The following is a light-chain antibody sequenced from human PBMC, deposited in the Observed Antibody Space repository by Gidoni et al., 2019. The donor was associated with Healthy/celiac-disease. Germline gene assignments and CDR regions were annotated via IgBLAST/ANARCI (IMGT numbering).Light chain of an antibody. J-gene: IGKJ2*01. CDR1: QSIRSY. CDR3: QQSYSTPRT. Sequence: DSQMTQSPSSLSASVGDRVTITCRASQSIRSYLNWYPQKPGKAPKLLIYAASSLQSGVPSRFSGSGSGTDFTLTISSLQPEDFATYYCQQSYSTPRTFGQXTKLEIK. CDR2: AAS. V-gene: IGKV1-39*01.